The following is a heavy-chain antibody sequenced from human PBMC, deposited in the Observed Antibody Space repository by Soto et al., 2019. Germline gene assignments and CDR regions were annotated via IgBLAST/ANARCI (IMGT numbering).Heavy chain of an antibody. V-gene: IGHV1-2*02. CDR3: AREPATAKPEGVDF. D-gene: IGHD1-1*01. CDR2: INPNSGGT. CDR1: GYTFSDYY. Sequence: ASVKVSGKASGYTFSDYYIHWVRQAPGQGLEWMGWINPNSGGTKYAPKFQGGVTMTRDTSITTAYMELSRLRSGDTAVYYCAREPATAKPEGVDFWGQGTLVTVSS. J-gene: IGHJ4*02.